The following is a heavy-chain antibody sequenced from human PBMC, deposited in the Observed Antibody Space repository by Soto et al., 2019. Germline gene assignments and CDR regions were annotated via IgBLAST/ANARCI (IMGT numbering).Heavy chain of an antibody. CDR2: IIPIFGTA. CDR3: ARSAVPIVVVPAARSWLAP. D-gene: IGHD2-2*01. CDR1: GGTFSSYA. V-gene: IGHV1-69*13. Sequence: SVKVSCKASGGTFSSYAISWVRQAPGQGLEWMGGIIPIFGTANYAQKFQGRVTITADESTSTAYMELSSLRSEDTAVYYCARSAVPIVVVPAARSWLAPWGQGTRVTVSS. J-gene: IGHJ5*02.